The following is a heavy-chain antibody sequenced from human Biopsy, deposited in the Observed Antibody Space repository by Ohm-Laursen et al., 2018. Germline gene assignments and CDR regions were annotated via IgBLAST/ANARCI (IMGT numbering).Heavy chain of an antibody. Sequence: ASVKVSCNASGYTFTSYGISWVRQAPGQGLEWMGWINTYNGNTNYAQNLQGRVTMTTDTSTSTAYMELRSLRSDDTAVYYCARGGSGSGYYGMDVWGQGTTVTVSS. D-gene: IGHD3-10*01. V-gene: IGHV1-18*01. CDR3: ARGGSGSGYYGMDV. CDR2: INTYNGNT. CDR1: GYTFTSYG. J-gene: IGHJ6*02.